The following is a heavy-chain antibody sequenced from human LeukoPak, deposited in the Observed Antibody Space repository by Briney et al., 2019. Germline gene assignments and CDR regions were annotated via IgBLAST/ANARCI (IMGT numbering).Heavy chain of an antibody. CDR2: IYNGVNT. D-gene: IGHD5-18*01. Sequence: PSETLSLTRTVSGASVSSASYWTWIRQPPGKGVEWIAHIYNGVNTNYNPSLKSRVTISVDTSKNQFSLKLSSVTAADTAVYYCAREIRGYSYGSFFDYWGQGTLVTVSS. V-gene: IGHV4-61*01. J-gene: IGHJ4*02. CDR1: GASVSSASY. CDR3: AREIRGYSYGSFFDY.